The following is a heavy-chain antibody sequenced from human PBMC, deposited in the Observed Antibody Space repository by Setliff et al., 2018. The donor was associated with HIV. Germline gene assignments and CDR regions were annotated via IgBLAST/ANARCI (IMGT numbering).Heavy chain of an antibody. CDR1: GYTFTDYF. V-gene: IGHV1-46*01. CDR3: AREVLGVGGWYFDASDI. J-gene: IGHJ3*02. Sequence: ASVKVSCKSSGYTFTDYFIHWVRQAPGQGLEWMAIINPSGGSTSYAQKFKGRVTMTRDTSTSTVYMELSSLRSEDTAVYYCAREVLGVGGWYFDASDIWGQGTMVTVSS. D-gene: IGHD6-19*01. CDR2: INPSGGST.